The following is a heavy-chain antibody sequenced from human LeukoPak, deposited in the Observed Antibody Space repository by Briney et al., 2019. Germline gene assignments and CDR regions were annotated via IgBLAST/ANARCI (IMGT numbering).Heavy chain of an antibody. J-gene: IGHJ4*02. CDR3: AVRPSPNYYDSSGYYY. D-gene: IGHD3-22*01. CDR2: ISSSSSYT. CDR1: GFTFSDYY. V-gene: IGHV3-11*03. Sequence: TGGSLRLSCAASGFTFSDYYMSWIRQAPGKGLEWVSDISSSSSYTNYADSVKGRFTISRDNAKNSLYLQMNSLRAEDTAVYYCAVRPSPNYYDSSGYYYWGQGTLVTVSS.